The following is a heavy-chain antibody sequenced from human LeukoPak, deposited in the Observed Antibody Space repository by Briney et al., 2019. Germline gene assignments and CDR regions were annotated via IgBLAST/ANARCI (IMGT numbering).Heavy chain of an antibody. Sequence: GGSLRLSCAASGFTFSSYGMHWVRQAPGKGLEWVAVIWYDGSNKYYADSVKGRFTISRDNSKNTLYLQMNSLRAEDTAVYYCARDGSGYGAVDTAMGAFDYWGQGTTVTVSS. V-gene: IGHV3-33*01. CDR1: GFTFSSYG. CDR3: ARDGSGYGAVDTAMGAFDY. D-gene: IGHD5-18*01. CDR2: IWYDGSNK. J-gene: IGHJ4*03.